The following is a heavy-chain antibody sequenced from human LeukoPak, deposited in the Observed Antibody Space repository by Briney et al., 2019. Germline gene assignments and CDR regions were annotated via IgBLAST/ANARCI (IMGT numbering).Heavy chain of an antibody. Sequence: GGSLRLSCAASGFTFSTYPMHWVRLAPGKGLEYVAAITSNGNSAYYANSVKGRFTISRDNSKNTLYLQMGSLRAEDMAVYYCARRRGDQEFYYFDNWGQGTLVTVSS. CDR2: ITSNGNSA. V-gene: IGHV3-64*01. CDR3: ARRRGDQEFYYFDN. CDR1: GFTFSTYP. D-gene: IGHD4-17*01. J-gene: IGHJ4*02.